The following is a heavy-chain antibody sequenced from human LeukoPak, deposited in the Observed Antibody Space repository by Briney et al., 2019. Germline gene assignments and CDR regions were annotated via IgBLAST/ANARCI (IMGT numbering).Heavy chain of an antibody. D-gene: IGHD6-19*01. CDR1: GFTVSSND. J-gene: IGHJ4*02. V-gene: IGHV3-66*01. CDR3: AKGDRNGWYFDY. Sequence: GGSLRLSCAASGFTVSSNDMSWVRQAPGKGLEWVSVIDSGGRTYYADSVKGRFTISRDNAKNSLFLQMNSLRAEDTALYHCAKGDRNGWYFDYWGLGTLVTVSS. CDR2: IDSGGRT.